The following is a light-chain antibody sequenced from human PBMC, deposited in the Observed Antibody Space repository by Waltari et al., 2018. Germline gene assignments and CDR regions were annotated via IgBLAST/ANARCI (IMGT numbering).Light chain of an antibody. Sequence: EIVLPQSPGTLSLSPGERATLSFRASQSVSSSYLAWYQQKPGQAPRLLIYGASSRATGIPDRFSGSGSGTDFTLTISRLEPEDFAVYYCQQYGSSPPYTFGQGTKLEIK. CDR2: GAS. CDR3: QQYGSSPPYT. J-gene: IGKJ2*01. V-gene: IGKV3-20*01. CDR1: QSVSSSY.